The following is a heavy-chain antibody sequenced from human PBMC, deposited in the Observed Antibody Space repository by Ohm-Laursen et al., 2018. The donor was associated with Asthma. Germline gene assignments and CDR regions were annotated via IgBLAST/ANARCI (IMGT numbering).Heavy chain of an antibody. J-gene: IGHJ4*02. D-gene: IGHD3-9*01. CDR2: ISWNSGSI. CDR1: GFTFDDYA. Sequence: SLRLSCTAPGFTFDDYAMHWVRQAPGKGLEWVSGISWNSGSIGYADSVKGRFTISRDNAKNSLYLQMNSLRAEDTALYYCAKGSSNDYDILTGYRYWGQGTLVTVSS. CDR3: AKGSSNDYDILTGYRY. V-gene: IGHV3-9*01.